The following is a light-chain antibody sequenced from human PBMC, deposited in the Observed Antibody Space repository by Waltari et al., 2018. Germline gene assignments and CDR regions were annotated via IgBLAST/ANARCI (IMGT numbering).Light chain of an antibody. V-gene: IGKV1-5*03. J-gene: IGKJ4*01. CDR1: QSISSG. CDR3: QQYKSYPLT. CDR2: KAS. Sequence: DIQMTQSPSTLSASVGDRVTITCRASQSISSGLAWYQQKPGKAPNLLIYKASTLQSGVPSMFSVFRSGTEFTLTISSLQPDDFATYFCQQYKSYPLTFGGGTKVEI.